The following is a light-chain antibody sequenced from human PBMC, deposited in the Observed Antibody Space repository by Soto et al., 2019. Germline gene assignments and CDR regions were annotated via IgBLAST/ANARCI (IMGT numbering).Light chain of an antibody. CDR3: ASYASSTSVV. CDR1: SSDVGRCNY. V-gene: IGLV2-14*01. Sequence: QSALTQPASVSGSPGQSITISCTGTSSDVGRCNYVSWYQQYPGKAPKLIIFEVSIRPSGVSNRFSGSKSGTTASLTISGLRSDDEADYYCASYASSTSVVFGGGTKLTVL. J-gene: IGLJ2*01. CDR2: EVS.